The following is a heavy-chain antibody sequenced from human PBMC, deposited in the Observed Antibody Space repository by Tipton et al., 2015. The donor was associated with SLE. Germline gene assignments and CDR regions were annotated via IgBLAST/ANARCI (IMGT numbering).Heavy chain of an antibody. CDR1: GGSFSGYY. J-gene: IGHJ4*02. V-gene: IGHV4-34*01. Sequence: LRLSCAVYGGSFSGYYWSWIRQPPGKGLEWIGEINHSGSTNYNPSLKSRVTISLDTSKNQFSLKLSSVTAADTAVYYCASGCSSTSCRDVWGQGTLVTVSS. D-gene: IGHD2-2*01. CDR2: INHSGST. CDR3: ASGCSSTSCRDV.